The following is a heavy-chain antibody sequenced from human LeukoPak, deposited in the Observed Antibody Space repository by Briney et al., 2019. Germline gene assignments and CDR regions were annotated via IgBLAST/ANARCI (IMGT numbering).Heavy chain of an antibody. CDR2: IYHSGST. J-gene: IGHJ4*02. D-gene: IGHD3-22*01. V-gene: IGHV4-38-2*02. CDR3: ASFDSSGYPLDY. CDR1: GYSISSGYY. Sequence: SETLSLTCTVSGYSISSGYYWGWIRQPPGEGLEWIGSIYHSGSTYYNPSLKSRVTISVDTSKNQFSLKLSSVTAADTAVYYCASFDSSGYPLDYWGQGTLVTVSS.